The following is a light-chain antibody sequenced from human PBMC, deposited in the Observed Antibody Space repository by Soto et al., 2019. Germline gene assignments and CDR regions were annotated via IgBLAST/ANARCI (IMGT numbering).Light chain of an antibody. Sequence: QSVLTQPPSVSAAPGQKVTISCSGRSSNIGKNHVSWYQQFPRTAPKLLIYENTKRPAGIPDRFSASKSGTSATLGITGLQAGDEADFYCGTWDDDLYAWVFAGGTQLTVL. CDR2: ENT. CDR3: GTWDDDLYAWV. CDR1: SSNIGKNH. J-gene: IGLJ7*01. V-gene: IGLV1-51*01.